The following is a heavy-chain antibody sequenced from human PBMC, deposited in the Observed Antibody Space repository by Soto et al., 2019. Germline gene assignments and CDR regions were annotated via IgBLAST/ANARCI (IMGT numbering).Heavy chain of an antibody. CDR3: ARGTNYDFLCGRNSCDP. V-gene: IGHV4-31*01. CDR1: GNYITRGAYF. D-gene: IGHD3-3*01. Sequence: QVQLQESGPGLVKPSQTLSLTCSGSGNYITRGAYFWCWLRQPPGTGLEWIGYIHYSGDTHYKPSLTSLVVMSVDASNNQLALKLRSLTAADTAIYYWARGTNYDFLCGRNSCDPWGQGTLVTVSS. J-gene: IGHJ5*02. CDR2: IHYSGDT.